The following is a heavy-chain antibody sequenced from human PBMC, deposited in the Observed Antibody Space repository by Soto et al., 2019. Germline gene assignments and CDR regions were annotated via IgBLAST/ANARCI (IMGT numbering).Heavy chain of an antibody. CDR3: ARDRGAVGLRSCYS. J-gene: IGHJ4*02. D-gene: IGHD3-10*01. V-gene: IGHV3-33*01. CDR2: IWFDDSHK. CDR1: GFTFSSYG. Sequence: QVQLVESGGGVVQPGGSLRLSCSASGFTFSSYGMHWVRQAPGKGLEWVALIWFDDSHKFYADSVKGRFTISRDNSMNTVSLQMNSLRAEDTAIYYCARDRGAVGLRSCYSWGQGTPVTVSS.